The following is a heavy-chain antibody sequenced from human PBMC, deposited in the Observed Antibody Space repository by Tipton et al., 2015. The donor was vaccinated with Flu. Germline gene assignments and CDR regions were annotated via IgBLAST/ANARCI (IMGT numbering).Heavy chain of an antibody. CDR3: ARDAGDFGGNPLAFDI. J-gene: IGHJ3*02. V-gene: IGHV4-39*07. CDR1: DDSISSGRYY. CDR2: LYYSGST. Sequence: TLSLTCTVSDDSISSGRYYWGWIRQHPGKGLEWIAKLYYSGSTYYNPSLKSRVTISMDTSKSHFFLRLTSVTAADTAVYYCARDAGDFGGNPLAFDIWGQGTMVTVSS. D-gene: IGHD4-23*01.